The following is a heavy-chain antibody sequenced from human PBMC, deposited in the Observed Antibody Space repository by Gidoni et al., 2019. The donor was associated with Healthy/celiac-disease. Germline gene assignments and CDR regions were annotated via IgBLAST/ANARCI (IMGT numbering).Heavy chain of an antibody. CDR3: ARKSRGPEYFQH. CDR2: LYPGDSDT. CDR1: GSSFTSYW. J-gene: IGHJ1*01. D-gene: IGHD6-25*01. Sequence: EVQLVQSGAEVKKPGESLKISCKGSGSSFTSYWIGWVLQMPGTGLEWMGFLYPGDSDTRYSPSFQGQFTISADKSISTAYLQWSSLKASDTAMYYCARKSRGPEYFQHWGQGTLVTVSS. V-gene: IGHV5-51*01.